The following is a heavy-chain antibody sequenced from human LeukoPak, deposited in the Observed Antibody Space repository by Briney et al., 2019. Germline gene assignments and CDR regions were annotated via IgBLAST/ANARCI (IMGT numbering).Heavy chain of an antibody. V-gene: IGHV4-34*01. D-gene: IGHD3-16*01. CDR2: INHSGST. J-gene: IGHJ5*02. CDR1: GGSFSGYY. Sequence: SETLSLTCAVYGGSFSGYYWSWIRQPPGKGLEWIGEINHSGSTNYNPSLKSRVTISVDTSKSQFSLKLSSVTAADTAVYYCARNGRRFWFDPWGQGTLVTVSS. CDR3: ARNGRRFWFDP.